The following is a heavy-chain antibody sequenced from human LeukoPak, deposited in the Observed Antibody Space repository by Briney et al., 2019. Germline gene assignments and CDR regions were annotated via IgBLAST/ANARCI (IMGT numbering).Heavy chain of an antibody. Sequence: GGSLRLSCAASGFTFSSYAMYWVRQAPGKGVEWVAVISYDGSDKFYADSVKGRFTISRDSSKNTLYLQMNSLRPEDTAVYYCARARPSMWIDYWGQGTLVTVSS. CDR3: ARARPSMWIDY. CDR1: GFTFSSYA. CDR2: ISYDGSDK. J-gene: IGHJ4*02. D-gene: IGHD5-12*01. V-gene: IGHV3-30*04.